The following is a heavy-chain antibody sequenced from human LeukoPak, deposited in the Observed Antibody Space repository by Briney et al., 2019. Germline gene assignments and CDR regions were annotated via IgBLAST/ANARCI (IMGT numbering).Heavy chain of an antibody. CDR2: IYYSGST. D-gene: IGHD5-12*01. Sequence: SETLSLTCTVSGGSISSYYWSWIRQPPGKGLEWIGYIYYSGSTNYNPSLKSRVTISVDTSKNQFSLKPSSVTAADTAVYYCAREVVASIVTGYFDYWGQGTLVTVSS. CDR3: AREVVASIVTGYFDY. V-gene: IGHV4-59*01. CDR1: GGSISSYY. J-gene: IGHJ4*02.